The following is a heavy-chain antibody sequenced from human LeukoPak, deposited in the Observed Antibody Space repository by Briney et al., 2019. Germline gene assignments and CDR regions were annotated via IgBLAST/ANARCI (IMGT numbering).Heavy chain of an antibody. V-gene: IGHV4-61*02. Sequence: SQTLSLTCTVSGGSISSGSYYWSWIRQPAGKGLEWIGRIYTSGSTNYNPSLKSRVTISVDTSKNQFSLKLSSVTAADTAVYYCARSYGDYGMTFDYWGQGTLVTVSP. J-gene: IGHJ4*02. CDR1: GGSISSGSYY. CDR2: IYTSGST. CDR3: ARSYGDYGMTFDY. D-gene: IGHD4-17*01.